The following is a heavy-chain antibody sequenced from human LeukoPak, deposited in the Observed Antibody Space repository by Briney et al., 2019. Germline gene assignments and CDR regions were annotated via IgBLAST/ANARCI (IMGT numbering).Heavy chain of an antibody. V-gene: IGHV4-31*03. CDR3: ARERPGQIFDY. CDR1: GGSISSGGYY. CDR2: IYYSGST. J-gene: IGHJ4*02. Sequence: PSETLFLTCTVSGGSISSGGYYWSWIRQHPGKGLEWIGYIYYSGSTYYNPSLKSRVTISVDTSKNQFSLKLSSVTAADTAVYYCARERPGQIFDYWGQGTLVTVSS.